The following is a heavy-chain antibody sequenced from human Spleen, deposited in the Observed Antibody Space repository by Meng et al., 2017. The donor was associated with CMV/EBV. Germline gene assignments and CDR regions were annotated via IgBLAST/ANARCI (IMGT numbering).Heavy chain of an antibody. CDR3: ARDRAYCSSTSCYIDY. CDR2: ISSSGSTI. D-gene: IGHD2-2*02. Sequence: GGSLRLSCAASGFTFSDYYMNFIRQAPGKGLEWVSYISSSGSTIYYADSVKGRFTISRDNAKNSLYLQMDNLRAEDTAVYYCARDRAYCSSTSCYIDYWGQGTLVTVSS. CDR1: GFTFSDYY. J-gene: IGHJ4*02. V-gene: IGHV3-11*01.